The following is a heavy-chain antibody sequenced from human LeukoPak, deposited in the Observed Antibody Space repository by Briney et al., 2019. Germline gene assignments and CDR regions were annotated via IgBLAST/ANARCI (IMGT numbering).Heavy chain of an antibody. J-gene: IGHJ5*02. D-gene: IGHD6-13*01. V-gene: IGHV4-34*01. Sequence: PSETLSLTCAVYGGSFSGYYWSWIRQPPGKGLEWIGEINHSGSTNYNPSLKSRVTISVDTSKNQFSLKLSSVTAADTAVYYCARGRGYLVDPWSQGTLVTVSS. CDR1: GGSFSGYY. CDR2: INHSGST. CDR3: ARGRGYLVDP.